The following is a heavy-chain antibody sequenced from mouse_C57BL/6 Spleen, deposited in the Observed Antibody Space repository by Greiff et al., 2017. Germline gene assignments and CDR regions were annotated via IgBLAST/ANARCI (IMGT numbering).Heavy chain of an antibody. V-gene: IGHV1-74*01. J-gene: IGHJ3*01. CDR3: ACDRIGGAWFAY. Sequence: QVQLQQPGAELVKPGASVKVSCKASGYTFTSYWMHWVKQRPGQGLEWIGRIHPSDSDTNYNQKFKGKATLTVDKSSSTAYMPISSLTSEDSAVYYCACDRIGGAWFAYWGQGTLVTVSA. CDR1: GYTFTSYW. CDR2: IHPSDSDT.